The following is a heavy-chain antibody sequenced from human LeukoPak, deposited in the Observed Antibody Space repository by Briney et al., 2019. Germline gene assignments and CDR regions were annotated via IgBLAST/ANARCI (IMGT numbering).Heavy chain of an antibody. Sequence: PGGSLRLSCAASGFTFSGSAMHWVRQASGKGLEWVGRIRSKANSYATAYAASVKGRFTISRDDSKNTAYLQMNSLKTEDTAVYYRTRQVVGATDFDYWGQGTLVTVSS. V-gene: IGHV3-73*01. J-gene: IGHJ4*02. CDR3: TRQVVGATDFDY. CDR2: IRSKANSYAT. D-gene: IGHD1-26*01. CDR1: GFTFSGSA.